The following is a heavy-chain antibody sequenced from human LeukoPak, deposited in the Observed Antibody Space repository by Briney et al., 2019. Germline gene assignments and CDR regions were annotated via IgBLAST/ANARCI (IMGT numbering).Heavy chain of an antibody. J-gene: IGHJ6*03. CDR2: IGSGGYTI. Sequence: GGSLRLSCAASGFIFSNYYMTWIRQAPGKGLEWVSYIGSGGYTIYYAGSVKGRFTISRDNAKNSLFLQMNSLRAEDTAVYYCAREQTYYYGSESYSRYYYMDVWGKGTTVTVSS. CDR1: GFIFSNYY. D-gene: IGHD3-10*01. V-gene: IGHV3-11*04. CDR3: AREQTYYYGSESYSRYYYMDV.